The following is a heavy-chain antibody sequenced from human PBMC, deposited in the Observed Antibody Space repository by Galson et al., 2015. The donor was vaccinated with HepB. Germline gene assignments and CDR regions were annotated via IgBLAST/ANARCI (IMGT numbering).Heavy chain of an antibody. D-gene: IGHD6-13*01. CDR1: EFTFSSYA. J-gene: IGHJ3*02. CDR3: ARDLSSSWSYAFDI. V-gene: IGHV3-30-3*01. Sequence: SLRLSCAASEFTFSSYAMHWVRQAPGKGLEWVAVISYDGSNKYYADSVKGRFTISRDNSKNTLYLQMNSLRAEDTAVYYCARDLSSSWSYAFDIWGQGTMVTVSS. CDR2: ISYDGSNK.